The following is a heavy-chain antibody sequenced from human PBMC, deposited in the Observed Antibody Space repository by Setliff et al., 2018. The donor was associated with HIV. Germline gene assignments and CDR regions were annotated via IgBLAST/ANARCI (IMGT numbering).Heavy chain of an antibody. D-gene: IGHD3-22*01. J-gene: IGHJ6*03. Sequence: PGGSLRLSCEASGFSFKSYSMTWVRQAPGKGLEWVGNIKQDGSEKYYVESVKGRFTISRDNAKNSLYLIMNRLRGEDTAVYYCVREIGLSMIPFSRSYYYMDVWGKGATVT. V-gene: IGHV3-7*03. CDR2: IKQDGSEK. CDR1: GFSFKSYS. CDR3: VREIGLSMIPFSRSYYYMDV.